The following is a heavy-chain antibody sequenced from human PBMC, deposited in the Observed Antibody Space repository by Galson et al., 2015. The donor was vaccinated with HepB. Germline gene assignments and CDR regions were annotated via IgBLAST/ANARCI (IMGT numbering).Heavy chain of an antibody. CDR1: GFTFSSYA. CDR2: ISGSGGST. CDR3: AKDLSRGDGYNYWVYTLPMYGGFDY. V-gene: IGHV3-23*01. Sequence: SLRLSCAASGFTFSSYAMSWVRQAPGKGLEWVSAISGSGGSTYYADSVKGRFTISRDNSKNTLYLQMNSLRAEDTAVYYCAKDLSRGDGYNYWVYTLPMYGGFDYWGQGTLVTVSS. J-gene: IGHJ4*02. D-gene: IGHD5-24*01.